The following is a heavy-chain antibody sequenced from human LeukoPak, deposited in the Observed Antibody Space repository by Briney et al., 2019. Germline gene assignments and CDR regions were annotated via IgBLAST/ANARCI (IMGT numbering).Heavy chain of an antibody. D-gene: IGHD3-22*01. V-gene: IGHV3-48*04. J-gene: IGHJ4*02. CDR3: ARDMYYDSSGFDY. Sequence: GGSLRLSCAASGFTVSSNYMSWVRQAPGKGLEWVSYISSSSSTIYYADSVKGRFTISRDNAKNSLYLQMNSLRAEDTAVYYCARDMYYDSSGFDYWGQGTLVTVSS. CDR2: ISSSSSTI. CDR1: GFTVSSNY.